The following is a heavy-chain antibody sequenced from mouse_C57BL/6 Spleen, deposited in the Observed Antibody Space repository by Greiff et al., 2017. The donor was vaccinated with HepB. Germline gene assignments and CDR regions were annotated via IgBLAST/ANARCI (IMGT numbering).Heavy chain of an antibody. CDR2: IYPRSGNT. CDR1: GYTFTSYG. Sequence: QVQLQQSGAELARPGASVKLSCKASGYTFTSYGISWAKQRTGQGLEWIGEIYPRSGNTYYNEKFKGKATLTADKSSSTAYMELRSLTSEDSAVYFCARVVGIAMDYWGQGTSVTVSS. D-gene: IGHD1-1*01. CDR3: ARVVGIAMDY. V-gene: IGHV1-81*01. J-gene: IGHJ4*01.